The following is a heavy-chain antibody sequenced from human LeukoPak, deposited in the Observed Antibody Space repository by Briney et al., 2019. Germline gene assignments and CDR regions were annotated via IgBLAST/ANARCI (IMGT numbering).Heavy chain of an antibody. V-gene: IGHV1-2*02. CDR2: INPHSGGT. CDR1: GYRFTGYY. D-gene: IGHD3-9*01. CDR3: AREYYDILTGSLDY. J-gene: IGHJ4*02. Sequence: ASVKVSCKASGYRFTGYYIHWVRQAPGLGLEWMGWINPHSGGTKFAQEFQGRVTMTRDTSISTGYMEVSRLRSDDAAVYYCAREYYDILTGSLDYWGQGTLVTVSS.